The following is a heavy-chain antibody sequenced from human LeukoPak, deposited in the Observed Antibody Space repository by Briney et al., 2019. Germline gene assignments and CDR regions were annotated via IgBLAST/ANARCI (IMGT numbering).Heavy chain of an antibody. CDR3: ARVAVAGTHPDY. V-gene: IGHV4-30-4*01. Sequence: SETLSLTCTVSGGSISSGDYYWSWIRQPPGKGLEWIGYIYYSGSTYYNPSLKSRVTMSVDTSKNQFSLKLSSVTAADTAVYYCARVAVAGTHPDYWGQGTLVTVSS. D-gene: IGHD6-19*01. CDR1: GGSISSGDYY. CDR2: IYYSGST. J-gene: IGHJ4*02.